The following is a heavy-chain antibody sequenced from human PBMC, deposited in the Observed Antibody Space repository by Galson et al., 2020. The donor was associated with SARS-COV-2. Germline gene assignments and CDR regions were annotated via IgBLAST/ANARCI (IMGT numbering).Heavy chain of an antibody. J-gene: IGHJ6*02. CDR3: ARDAYVYYDSSGYYYPSYYYYYYGMDV. CDR2: ISYDGSNK. Sequence: GGSLRLSCAASGFTFSSYAMHWVRQAPGKGLEWVAVISYDGSNKYYADSVQGRFTISRDNSKNTLYLQMNSLRAEDTAVYYCARDAYVYYDSSGYYYPSYYYYYYGMDVWGQGTTVTVSS. V-gene: IGHV3-30*04. D-gene: IGHD3-22*01. CDR1: GFTFSSYA.